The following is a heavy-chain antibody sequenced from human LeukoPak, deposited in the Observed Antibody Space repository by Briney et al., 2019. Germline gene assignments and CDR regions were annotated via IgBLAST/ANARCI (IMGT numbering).Heavy chain of an antibody. CDR3: ARSATVTTFSHNDY. V-gene: IGHV1-8*03. J-gene: IGHJ4*02. Sequence: ASVKVSCKASGYTFTSYDINWVRQAAGQGLEWMGWMNPNSGNTAYAQKFQGRVTITRNTSISTAYMELSSLRSEDTAVYYCARSATVTTFSHNDYWGQGTLVTVSS. CDR1: GYTFTSYD. D-gene: IGHD4-17*01. CDR2: MNPNSGNT.